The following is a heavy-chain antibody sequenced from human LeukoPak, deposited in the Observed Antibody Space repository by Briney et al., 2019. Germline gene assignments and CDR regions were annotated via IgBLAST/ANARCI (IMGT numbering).Heavy chain of an antibody. D-gene: IGHD1-26*01. CDR3: ARAGGYYPVDH. J-gene: IGHJ4*02. Sequence: ASVKVSCKASGYTFTSYAMNWVRQAPGQGLEWMGWISAYNGNTNYAQKLQGRVTMTRDTSTSTVYMELSSLRSEDTAVYYCARAGGYYPVDHWGQGTLVTVSS. V-gene: IGHV1-18*01. CDR1: GYTFTSYA. CDR2: ISAYNGNT.